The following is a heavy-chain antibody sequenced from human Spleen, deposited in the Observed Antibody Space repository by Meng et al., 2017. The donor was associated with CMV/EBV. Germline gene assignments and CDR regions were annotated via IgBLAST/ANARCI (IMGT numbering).Heavy chain of an antibody. D-gene: IGHD3-10*01. J-gene: IGHJ6*02. CDR3: ARPQESPRV. CDR2: ITHSDSTK. CDR1: GFTFSTYE. Sequence: GGSLRLSCAASGFTFSTYEMNWVRQAPGKGLEWVSYITHSDSTKYYADSVRGRFTISRDSAKNSLYLQMNSLRAEDTAVYYCARPQESPRVWGQGTTVTVSS. V-gene: IGHV3-48*03.